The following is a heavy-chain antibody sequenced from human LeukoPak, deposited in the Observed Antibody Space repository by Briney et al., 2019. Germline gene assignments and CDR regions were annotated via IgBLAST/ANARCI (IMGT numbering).Heavy chain of an antibody. J-gene: IGHJ5*02. CDR1: GYIFTNYW. CDR3: ARHENWRGWFDP. Sequence: GESLKISCKGSGYIFTNYWIGWVRLMPGKGLEWMGIISPGDSDTRYSPSFQGQVTISADKSISTAYLQWSSLKASDTAMYYCARHENWRGWFDPWGQGTLVTVSS. D-gene: IGHD3-3*01. V-gene: IGHV5-51*01. CDR2: ISPGDSDT.